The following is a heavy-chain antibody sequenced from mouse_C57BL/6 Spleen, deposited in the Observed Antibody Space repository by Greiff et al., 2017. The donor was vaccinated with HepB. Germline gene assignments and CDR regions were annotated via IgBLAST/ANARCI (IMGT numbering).Heavy chain of an antibody. CDR3: ARDYYGSSYGWYFDV. CDR2: IYPGDGDT. CDR1: GYAFSSSW. J-gene: IGHJ1*03. D-gene: IGHD1-1*01. V-gene: IGHV1-82*01. Sequence: VKLVESGPELVKPGASVKISCKASGYAFSSSWMNWVKQRPGKGLEWIGRIYPGDGDTNYNGKFKGKATLTADKSSSTAYMQLSSLTSEDSAVYCCARDYYGSSYGWYFDVWGTGTTVTVSS.